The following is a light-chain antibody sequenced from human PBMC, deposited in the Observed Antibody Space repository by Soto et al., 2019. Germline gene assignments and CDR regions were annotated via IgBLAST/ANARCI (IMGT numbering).Light chain of an antibody. CDR1: QSVSSY. V-gene: IGKV3-20*01. Sequence: EIVMTQSPATLSVSPGERATLSCRASQSVSSYLAWYQQKPGQAPRLLICGASTRATGIPDRFSGSGSGTDFTLTISRLEPEDFAVYYCQQYGSSPITFGQGTRLEIK. CDR3: QQYGSSPIT. CDR2: GAS. J-gene: IGKJ5*01.